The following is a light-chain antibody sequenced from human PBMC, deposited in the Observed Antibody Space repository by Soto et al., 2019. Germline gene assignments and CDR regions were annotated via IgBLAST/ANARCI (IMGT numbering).Light chain of an antibody. CDR3: QQYNIYST. J-gene: IGKJ1*01. Sequence: DVQMSHSPSTLSASVGDRVTITCRASQSISSWLAWYQQTPRKAPKLLIYTASSLASGVPSSFSGSGSGTEFPLTISRLPPDDSATYYRQQYNIYSTFGQGTKVDIK. CDR1: QSISSW. V-gene: IGKV1-5*03. CDR2: TAS.